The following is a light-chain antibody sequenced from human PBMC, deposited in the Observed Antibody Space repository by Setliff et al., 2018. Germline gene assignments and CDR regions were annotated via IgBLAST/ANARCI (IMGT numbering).Light chain of an antibody. Sequence: QSALTQSASVSGSPGQSITISCSGTSSDVGSYDFVSWYQQHAGKAPKLIIYDVSNRPSGVSNRFSGSKAGNTASLTISGLQADDEADYYCSSYTSSSTYVFGTGTKVTVL. CDR1: SSDVGSYDF. CDR2: DVS. V-gene: IGLV2-14*03. J-gene: IGLJ1*01. CDR3: SSYTSSSTYV.